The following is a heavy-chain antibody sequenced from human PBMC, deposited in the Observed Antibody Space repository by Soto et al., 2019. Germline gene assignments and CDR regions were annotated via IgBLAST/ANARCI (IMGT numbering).Heavy chain of an antibody. CDR2: IRSKAYGGTT. CDR3: TRGSTGTTFHYYYGMDV. J-gene: IGHJ6*02. D-gene: IGHD1-7*01. V-gene: IGHV3-49*04. CDR1: GFTFGDYA. Sequence: PGGSLRLSCTASGFTFGDYAMSWVRQAPGKGLEWVGFIRSKAYGGTTEYAASVKGRFTISRDDSKSIAYLQMNSLKTEDTAVYYCTRGSTGTTFHYYYGMDVWGQGTLVTVSS.